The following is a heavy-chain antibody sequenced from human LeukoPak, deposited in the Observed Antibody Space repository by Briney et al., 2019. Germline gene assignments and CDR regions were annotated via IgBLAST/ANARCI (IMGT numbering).Heavy chain of an antibody. CDR1: GFTFSSYA. CDR3: AKEYYYGSGSYYPASHYYGMDV. D-gene: IGHD3-10*01. J-gene: IGHJ6*02. Sequence: GGSLRLSCAASGFTFSSYAMSWVRQAPGKGLEWVSAISGSGGSTYYADSVKGRFTISRDNSKNTLYLQMNSLRAEDTAVYYCAKEYYYGSGSYYPASHYYGMDVWGQGTTVTVSS. CDR2: ISGSGGST. V-gene: IGHV3-23*01.